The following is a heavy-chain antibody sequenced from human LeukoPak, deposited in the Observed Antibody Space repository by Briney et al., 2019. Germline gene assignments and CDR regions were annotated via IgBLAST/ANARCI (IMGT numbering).Heavy chain of an antibody. CDR1: GFILKQYG. CDR2: VTGTGHKT. J-gene: IGHJ4*02. V-gene: IGHV3-23*01. D-gene: IGHD2-21*01. Sequence: AESVRLSCAASGFILKQYGMSWVRQAPGKGLQWVAGVTGTGHKTFYADSAKGRFTISRDDANNTMSLHINSLRVEDSAIYYCTKDAKYCDSYLCHLDYFQYWGQGILVTVSS. CDR3: TKDAKYCDSYLCHLDYFQY.